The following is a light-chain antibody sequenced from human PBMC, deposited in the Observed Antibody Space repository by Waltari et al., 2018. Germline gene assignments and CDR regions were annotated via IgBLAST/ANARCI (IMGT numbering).Light chain of an antibody. J-gene: IGLJ2*01. V-gene: IGLV2-18*02. CDR1: SSDVGSYNR. Sequence: QSALTQPPSVSGSPGQSVTISCTGTSSDVGSYNRVSWYQQPPGTAPKRMIYEVSNRPSGGPDRFSGAKSGNTASLTISGLQAEDEADYYCSSYTSSSTPVVFGGGTKLTVL. CDR3: SSYTSSSTPVV. CDR2: EVS.